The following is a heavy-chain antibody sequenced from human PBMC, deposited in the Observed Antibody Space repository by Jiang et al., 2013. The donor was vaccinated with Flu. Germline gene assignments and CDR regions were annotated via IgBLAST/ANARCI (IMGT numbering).Heavy chain of an antibody. Sequence: GLVKPSETLSLTCTVSGGSISSSSYYWGWIRQPPGKGLEWIGSIYYSGSTYYNPSLKSRVTISVDTSKNLFSLNLSSVTAADTAVYYCARAAASWGYYYVDYWGQGTLVTVSS. V-gene: IGHV4-39*07. J-gene: IGHJ4*02. CDR1: GGSISSSSYY. CDR3: ARAAASWGYYYVDY. D-gene: IGHD3-22*01. CDR2: IYYSGST.